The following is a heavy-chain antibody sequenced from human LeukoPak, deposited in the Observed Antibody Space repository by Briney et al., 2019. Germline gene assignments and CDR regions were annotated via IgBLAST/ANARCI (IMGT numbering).Heavy chain of an antibody. CDR1: GYTLTELS. Sequence: ASVKVSFKVSGYTLTELSMHWVRPAPGKGLEWMGGFDPEDGETIYAQKFQGRVTMTEDTSTDTAYMELSSLRSEDTAVYYCATAYQAGFDPWGQGTLVTVSS. D-gene: IGHD2-2*01. CDR3: ATAYQAGFDP. CDR2: FDPEDGET. V-gene: IGHV1-24*01. J-gene: IGHJ5*02.